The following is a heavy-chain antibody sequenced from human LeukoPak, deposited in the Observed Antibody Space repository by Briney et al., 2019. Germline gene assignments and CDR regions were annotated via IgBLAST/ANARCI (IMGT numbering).Heavy chain of an antibody. V-gene: IGHV1-2*02. D-gene: IGHD4-17*01. Sequence: ASVKVSCKASGYTFTGYYMHWVRQAPGQGLEGRGWINPNSGGTNYAQKFQGRVTMTRDTSISTAYMELSRLRSDDTAVYYCARSRYYADYGRYFDYWGQGTPVTVSS. CDR2: INPNSGGT. J-gene: IGHJ4*02. CDR3: ARSRYYADYGRYFDY. CDR1: GYTFTGYY.